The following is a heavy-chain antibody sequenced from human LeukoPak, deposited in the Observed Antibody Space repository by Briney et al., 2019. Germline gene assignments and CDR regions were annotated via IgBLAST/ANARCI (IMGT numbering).Heavy chain of an antibody. CDR1: GFTFSSYA. D-gene: IGHD3-22*01. J-gene: IGHJ1*01. CDR2: ISYDGSNK. Sequence: GGSLRLSCAASGFTFSSYAMHWVRQAPGKGLAWVAVISYDGSNKYYADSVKGRFTISRDNSKNTLYLQMNRLRGEDTAVYYCARVGDSSGYLLYFQHWGQGTLVTVSS. V-gene: IGHV3-30*04. CDR3: ARVGDSSGYLLYFQH.